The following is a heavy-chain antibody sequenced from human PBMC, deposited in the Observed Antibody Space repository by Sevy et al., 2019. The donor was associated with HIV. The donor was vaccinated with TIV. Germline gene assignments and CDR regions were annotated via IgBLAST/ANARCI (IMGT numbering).Heavy chain of an antibody. CDR1: GFTFDNNA. CDR3: AKAYYYDSLTVIPRGMDV. CDR2: ISGSGLST. D-gene: IGHD3-22*01. V-gene: IGHV3-23*01. Sequence: GGSLRLSCAASGFTFDNNAMYWVRQAPGKGLEWVSAISGSGLSTNYAASVRGCFTISRDISKTTLYLQMNSLRAEDTAVYYCAKAYYYDSLTVIPRGMDVWGQGTTVTVSS. J-gene: IGHJ6*02.